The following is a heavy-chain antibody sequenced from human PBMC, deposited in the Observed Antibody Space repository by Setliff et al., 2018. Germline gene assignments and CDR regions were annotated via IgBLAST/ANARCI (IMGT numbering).Heavy chain of an antibody. CDR3: AKSVGGLTSSSVGY. Sequence: GGSLRLSCAAAGFTFSSHWMHWVRQAPGKRLMWVSRINSDGSSTIYADSVKGRFTISRDNSKNTLYLQMNSLRAEDTAVYYCAKSVGGLTSSSVGYWGQGTLVTVSS. V-gene: IGHV3-74*01. D-gene: IGHD2-2*01. CDR1: GFTFSSHW. J-gene: IGHJ4*02. CDR2: INSDGSST.